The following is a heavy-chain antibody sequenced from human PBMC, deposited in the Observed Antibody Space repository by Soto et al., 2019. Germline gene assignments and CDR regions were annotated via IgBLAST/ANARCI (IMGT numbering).Heavy chain of an antibody. J-gene: IGHJ4*02. Sequence: LSLTCIVSGSSISSSGYYWGWIRQPPGKGLEWIGSIWHSGSTYYNPSLKSRVTLSVDTSKNQFSLRLSSVTAADTAVYYCARTGTYYDFWNGDYWGQGTLVTVSS. CDR1: GSSISSSGYY. CDR3: ARTGTYYDFWNGDY. D-gene: IGHD3-3*01. V-gene: IGHV4-39*07. CDR2: IWHSGST.